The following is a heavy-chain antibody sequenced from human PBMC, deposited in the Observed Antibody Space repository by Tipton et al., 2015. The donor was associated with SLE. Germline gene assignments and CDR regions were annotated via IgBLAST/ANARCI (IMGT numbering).Heavy chain of an antibody. V-gene: IGHV3-21*01. Sequence: GSLRLSCAASGFTFSSYSMNWVRQAPGKGLEWVSSISSSSTYIHYAESVKGRLTISRDNAKKSLHLQMNGLRAEDTAVYYCARHKYSGYDWGGNGLDVWGQGTTVTVSS. CDR3: ARHKYSGYDWGGNGLDV. D-gene: IGHD5-12*01. CDR2: ISSSSTYI. CDR1: GFTFSSYS. J-gene: IGHJ6*02.